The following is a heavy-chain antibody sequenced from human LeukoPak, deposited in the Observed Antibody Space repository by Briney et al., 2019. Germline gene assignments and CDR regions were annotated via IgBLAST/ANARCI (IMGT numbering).Heavy chain of an antibody. CDR1: GGSISSYY. Sequence: SETLSLTCTVSGGSISSYYWSWIRQPPGKGLERIGYIYYSGSTNYNPSLKSRVTISVDTSKNQFSLKLSSVTAADTAVYYCARGVLSCSGGSCYDWFDPWGQGTLVTVSS. V-gene: IGHV4-59*01. CDR2: IYYSGST. D-gene: IGHD2-15*01. J-gene: IGHJ5*02. CDR3: ARGVLSCSGGSCYDWFDP.